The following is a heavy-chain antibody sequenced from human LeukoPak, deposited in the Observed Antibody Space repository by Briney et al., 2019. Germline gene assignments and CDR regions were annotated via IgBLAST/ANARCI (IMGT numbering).Heavy chain of an antibody. CDR2: IYYSGST. V-gene: IGHV4-30-4*08. J-gene: IGHJ4*02. CDR3: ARAHHMVRGVIGLDY. Sequence: PSETLSLTCTVSGGSISSGDYYWSWIRQPPGKGLEWIGYIYYSGSTYYNPSLKSRVTISVDTSKNQFSLKLSSVTAADTAVYYCARAHHMVRGVIGLDYWGQGTLVTVSS. CDR1: GGSISSGDYY. D-gene: IGHD3-10*01.